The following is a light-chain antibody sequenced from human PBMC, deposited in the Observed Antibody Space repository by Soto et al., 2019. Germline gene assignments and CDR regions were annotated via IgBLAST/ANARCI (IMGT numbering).Light chain of an antibody. Sequence: DVQMTQSPSTLSASVGDRVTITCRASQSISRWLAGYQQKLGKAPKLLIYDASSLESGVPSRFSGSGSGTEFPPIISSLNPDDFAIYSCQRYYGYSTFGPGTKVDIK. CDR1: QSISRW. CDR3: QRYYGYST. J-gene: IGKJ3*01. V-gene: IGKV1-5*01. CDR2: DAS.